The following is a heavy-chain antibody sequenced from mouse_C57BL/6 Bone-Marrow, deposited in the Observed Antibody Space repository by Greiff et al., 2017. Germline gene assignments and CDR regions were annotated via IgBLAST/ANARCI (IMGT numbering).Heavy chain of an antibody. V-gene: IGHV1-54*01. CDR3: ARDYRGYFDY. D-gene: IGHD2-14*01. CDR2: INPGSGGT. Sequence: QVQLKESGAELVRPGTSVKVSCKASGYAFTNYLIEWVKQRPGQGLEWIGVINPGSGGTNYNEKFKGKATLTADKSSSTAYMQLSSLTSEDSAVYFCARDYRGYFDYWGQCTTLTVSS. J-gene: IGHJ2*01. CDR1: GYAFTNYL.